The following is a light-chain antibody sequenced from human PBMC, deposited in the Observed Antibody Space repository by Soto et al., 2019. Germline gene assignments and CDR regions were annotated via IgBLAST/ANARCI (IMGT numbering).Light chain of an antibody. Sequence: EIVMTQSPATLSVSPGERATLSCRASRSVSSNLAWYQQKPGQAPRLLIYGASTRATGIPARFSGSGSGTEFTLTISSLQSEDFAVYYCQQYNNWLPWTFGQGTKVEIK. J-gene: IGKJ1*01. CDR2: GAS. V-gene: IGKV3-15*01. CDR3: QQYNNWLPWT. CDR1: RSVSSN.